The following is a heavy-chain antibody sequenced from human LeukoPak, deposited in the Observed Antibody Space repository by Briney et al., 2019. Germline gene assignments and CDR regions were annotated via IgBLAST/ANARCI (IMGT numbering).Heavy chain of an antibody. Sequence: GGSLRLSCAGSGFTFSSYWMSWVRQAPGRGLEWVANIHPEGNEKYHVESVKGRFTISRDNTKNLLFLQMNGLRVEDTAVYYCARGDDFSGDHWGQGTLVTVSS. V-gene: IGHV3-7*04. CDR3: ARGDDFSGDH. CDR1: GFTFSSYW. J-gene: IGHJ4*02. CDR2: IHPEGNEK. D-gene: IGHD1-1*01.